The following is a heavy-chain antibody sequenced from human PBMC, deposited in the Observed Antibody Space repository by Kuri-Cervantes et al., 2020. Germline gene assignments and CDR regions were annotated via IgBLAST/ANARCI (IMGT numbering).Heavy chain of an antibody. D-gene: IGHD5-12*01. Sequence: GGSLSLSCVTSGFTFSSYDFHWVRQPTGKGLEWVSLIGTAGDTYYPDSVKGRFTISRENGKNSLYLQMNSLRAGDTAVYYCARISRGYSGYGALDYWGQGTLVTVSS. CDR1: GFTFSSYD. V-gene: IGHV3-13*01. J-gene: IGHJ4*02. CDR2: IGTAGDT. CDR3: ARISRGYSGYGALDY.